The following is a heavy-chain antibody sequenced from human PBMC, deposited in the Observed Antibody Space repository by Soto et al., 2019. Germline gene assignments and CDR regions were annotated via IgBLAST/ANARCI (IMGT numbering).Heavy chain of an antibody. Sequence: EASVKVSCKASGYTFTSYDINWVRQATGQGLEWMGWMNPNSGNTGYAQKFQGRVTMTRNTSISTAYMELSSLRSEDTAVYYCARDYSNITPKALHYYYYYMDVWGKGTTVTVSS. CDR1: GYTFTSYD. CDR3: ARDYSNITPKALHYYYYYMDV. D-gene: IGHD4-4*01. CDR2: MNPNSGNT. J-gene: IGHJ6*03. V-gene: IGHV1-8*01.